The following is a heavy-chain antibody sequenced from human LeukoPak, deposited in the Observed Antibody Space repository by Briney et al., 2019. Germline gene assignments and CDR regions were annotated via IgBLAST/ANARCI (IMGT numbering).Heavy chain of an antibody. Sequence: ASVKVSCKASGYTFTGYYMHWVRQAPGQGLEWMGWINPNSGGTNYAQKFQGRVTMTRDTSISTAYMELSRLRSDDTAVYYCARGTAIWFGELLPYEYYFEYWGQGTLVTVSS. CDR1: GYTFTGYY. CDR3: ARGTAIWFGELLPYEYYFEY. D-gene: IGHD3-10*01. J-gene: IGHJ4*02. CDR2: INPNSGGT. V-gene: IGHV1-2*02.